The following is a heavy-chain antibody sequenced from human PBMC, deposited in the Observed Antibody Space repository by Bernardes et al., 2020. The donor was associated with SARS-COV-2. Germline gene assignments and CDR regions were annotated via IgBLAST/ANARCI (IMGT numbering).Heavy chain of an antibody. CDR1: GFTFNSYA. J-gene: IGHJ4*02. D-gene: IGHD5-18*01. CDR2: ISGSDDST. CDR3: AKDGIGYSYGWPDY. Sequence: GGSLRLSCAASGFTFNSYAMNWVRQAPGKGLEWVSGISGSDDSTYYGDSVKGRFTISRDTSKNTLYLQMNDLRVEDTAVYHCAKDGIGYSYGWPDYWGQGTLVTVSS. V-gene: IGHV3-23*01.